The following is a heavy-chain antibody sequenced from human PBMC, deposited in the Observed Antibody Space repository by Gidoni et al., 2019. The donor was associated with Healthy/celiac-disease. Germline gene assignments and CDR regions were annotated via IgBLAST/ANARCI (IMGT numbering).Heavy chain of an antibody. CDR3: ANLRTLYYYDSSGYEGYFDY. CDR2: ISGSGGST. D-gene: IGHD3-22*01. CDR1: GFTFSSYA. V-gene: IGHV3-23*01. J-gene: IGHJ4*02. Sequence: EVQLLESGGGLVQPGGSLRLSCAASGFTFSSYAMSWVRQAPGKGLEWVSAISGSGGSTYYADSVKCRFTISRDNSKTTLYLQMNSLRAEDTAVYYCANLRTLYYYDSSGYEGYFDYWGQGTLVTVSS.